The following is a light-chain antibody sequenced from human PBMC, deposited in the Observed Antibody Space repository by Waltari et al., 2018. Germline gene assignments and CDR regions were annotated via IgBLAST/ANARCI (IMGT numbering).Light chain of an antibody. J-gene: IGKJ3*01. CDR2: WAS. CDR3: QQYYSTPPT. V-gene: IGKV4-1*01. CDR1: QNVLYRSNNRSY. Sequence: DIVMTQSPNFLAVSLGERATINCKSSQNVLYRSNNRSYLAWYQQKPGQPPKLLIYWASTRESGVPDRFSGSGSGTDFTLTISSLQAEDVAVYYCQQYYSTPPTFGPGTKLDIK.